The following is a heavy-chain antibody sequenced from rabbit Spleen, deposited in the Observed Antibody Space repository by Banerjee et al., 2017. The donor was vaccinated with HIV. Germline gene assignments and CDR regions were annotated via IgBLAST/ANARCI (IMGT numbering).Heavy chain of an antibody. D-gene: IGHD1-1*01. Sequence: QSLEESGGDLVKPGASLTLTCTASGLDFSSSYWICWVRQAPGKGLEWIACIYTGRSGSTDYASWAKGRFTISKTSSTTVTLQMTSLTVADTATYFCARSTYNSGGYILLWGPGTLVTVS. J-gene: IGHJ6*01. V-gene: IGHV1S40*01. CDR2: IYTGRSGST. CDR3: ARSTYNSGGYILL. CDR1: GLDFSSSYW.